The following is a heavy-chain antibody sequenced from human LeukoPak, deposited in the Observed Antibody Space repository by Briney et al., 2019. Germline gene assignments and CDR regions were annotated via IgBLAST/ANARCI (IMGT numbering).Heavy chain of an antibody. Sequence: GGSLRLSCAASGFTFSDHYMDWVRQAPGKGLEWVAVISYDGSNKYYADSVKGRFTISRDNSKNTLYLQMNSLRAEDTAVYYCAKGGRRRYYYGMDVWGKETTVTVS. CDR2: ISYDGSNK. CDR3: AKGGRRRYYYGMDV. D-gene: IGHD1-14*01. V-gene: IGHV3-30*18. J-gene: IGHJ6*04. CDR1: GFTFSDHY.